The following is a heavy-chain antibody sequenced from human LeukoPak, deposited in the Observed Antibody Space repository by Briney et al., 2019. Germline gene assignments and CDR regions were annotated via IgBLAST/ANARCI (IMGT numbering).Heavy chain of an antibody. CDR1: GGSISSGGYY. J-gene: IGHJ4*02. CDR3: ARVISPCGGDYYPRSRYYFDY. D-gene: IGHD2-21*02. Sequence: SETLSLTCTVSGGSISSGGYYWSWIRQHPGKGLEWIGYIYYSGSTYYNPSLKSRVTISVDTSKNQFSLKLSSVTAADTAVYYCARVISPCGGDYYPRSRYYFDYWGQGTLVTVSS. V-gene: IGHV4-31*03. CDR2: IYYSGST.